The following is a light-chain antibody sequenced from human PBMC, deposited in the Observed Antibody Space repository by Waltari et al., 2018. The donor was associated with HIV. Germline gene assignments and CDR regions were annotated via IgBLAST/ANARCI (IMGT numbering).Light chain of an antibody. CDR1: SSAVVASNY. J-gene: IGLJ2*01. V-gene: IGLV2-11*01. Sequence: QSALTQPRSVSESPGQSVTISCTGTSSAVVASNYVSWYQQHPGRAPKFIIYNVSERPSGVPDRFSGSKSGNTASLTISGLEAEDEADYYCSSYAGTSNFVLFGGGTKLTVL. CDR3: SSYAGTSNFVL. CDR2: NVS.